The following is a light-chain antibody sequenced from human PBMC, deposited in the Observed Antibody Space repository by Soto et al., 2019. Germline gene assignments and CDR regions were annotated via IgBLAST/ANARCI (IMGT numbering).Light chain of an antibody. CDR2: AAS. CDR3: QQNNNTPWT. J-gene: IGKJ1*01. CDR1: QGIGNY. V-gene: IGKV1-39*01. Sequence: DIQMTQSPSSLYASVGDRVIITCRASQGIGNYLNWYQQRPGRGPKVLIYAASTLYRGVSSRFIGGGSGTDFTLTISSLQPEDFATYYCQQNNNTPWTFGQGTKVE.